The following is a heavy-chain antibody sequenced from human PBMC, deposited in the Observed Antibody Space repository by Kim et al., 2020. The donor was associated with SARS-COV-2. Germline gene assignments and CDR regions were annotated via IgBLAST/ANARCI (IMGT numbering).Heavy chain of an antibody. CDR3: AKVMGDYSPPVLYYYGMDV. Sequence: GGSLRLSCAASGFTFSSYAMSWVRQAPGKGLEWVSAISGSGGSTYYADSVKGRFTISRDNSKNTLYLQMNSLRAEDTAVYYCAKVMGDYSPPVLYYYGMDVWGQGTTVTVSS. D-gene: IGHD4-17*01. CDR2: ISGSGGST. J-gene: IGHJ6*02. CDR1: GFTFSSYA. V-gene: IGHV3-23*01.